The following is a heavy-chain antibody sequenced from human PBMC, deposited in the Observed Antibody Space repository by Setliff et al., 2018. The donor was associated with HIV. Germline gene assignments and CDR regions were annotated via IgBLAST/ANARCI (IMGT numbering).Heavy chain of an antibody. Sequence: AAVNVSCQPCVYTFHPCGISGVRQAAGQGLEWMGWIRAYNGNTNYAQKLQGSITVTTDTATSTAYMELWSLRSHDTAVYDCARDRGVYFISSSCYSPVDAFDIWGQGTMVTVSS. D-gene: IGHD2-2*01. V-gene: IGHV1-18*01. J-gene: IGHJ3*02. CDR1: VYTFHPCG. CDR2: IRAYNGNT. CDR3: ARDRGVYFISSSCYSPVDAFDI.